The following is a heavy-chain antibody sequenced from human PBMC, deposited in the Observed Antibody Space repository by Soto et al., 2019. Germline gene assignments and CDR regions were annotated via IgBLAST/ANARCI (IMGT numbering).Heavy chain of an antibody. J-gene: IGHJ6*02. CDR2: IYTSGST. CDR3: ASGSLAMVRGGDYYYGMDV. CDR1: GGSISSYY. D-gene: IGHD3-10*01. Sequence: SETLSLTCTVSGGSISSYYWSWIRQPAGKGLEWIGRIYTSGSTKYNPSLKSRVTMSVDTSKTQYSLKLSSVTAADRAVYYCASGSLAMVRGGDYYYGMDVWGQGTTVTVSS. V-gene: IGHV4-4*07.